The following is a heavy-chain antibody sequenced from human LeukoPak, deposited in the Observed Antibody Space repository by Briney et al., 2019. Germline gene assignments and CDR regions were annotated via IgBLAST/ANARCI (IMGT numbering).Heavy chain of an antibody. CDR1: GFTFSSYG. V-gene: IGHV3-33*01. Sequence: GRSLRLSCAASGFTFSSYGMHWVRQAPGKGLEWVAVIWYDGSNKYYADSVKGRFTISRDNSKNSVYLQMNSLRAEDTAVYYCARGYCTGGSCYETHHDAFDIWGQGTMVIVSS. CDR3: ARGYCTGGSCYETHHDAFDI. J-gene: IGHJ3*02. CDR2: IWYDGSNK. D-gene: IGHD2-15*01.